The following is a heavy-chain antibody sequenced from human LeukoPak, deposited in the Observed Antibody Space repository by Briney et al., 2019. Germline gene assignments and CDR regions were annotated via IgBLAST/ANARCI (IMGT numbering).Heavy chain of an antibody. D-gene: IGHD3-16*01. CDR2: ISSSGSTI. V-gene: IGHV3-48*03. J-gene: IGHJ3*02. CDR3: ARQWGDVFDI. CDR1: GFTFSSYE. Sequence: PGGSLRLSCAASGFTFSSYEMNWVRQAPGKGLEWVSYISSSGSTIYYADSVKGRFTISRDNAKNSLYLQMNSLRAEDTAVYYCARQWGDVFDIWGQGKMVTVSS.